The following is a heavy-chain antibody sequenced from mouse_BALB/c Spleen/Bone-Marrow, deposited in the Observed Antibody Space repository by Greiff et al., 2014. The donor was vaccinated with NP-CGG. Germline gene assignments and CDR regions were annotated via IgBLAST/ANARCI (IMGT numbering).Heavy chain of an antibody. D-gene: IGHD2-14*01. CDR3: ARYRLGTYFDY. Sequence: VQLQQSGAELAKPGASVKLSCTASGFNIKDTYMHWVKQRPERGLEWIGRVDPANGNTKYDPKFQGKATITADTSSNTAYLQLSSLTSEDTAVYYCARYRLGTYFDYWGQGTTLTVSS. J-gene: IGHJ2*01. CDR1: GFNIKDTY. V-gene: IGHV14-3*02. CDR2: VDPANGNT.